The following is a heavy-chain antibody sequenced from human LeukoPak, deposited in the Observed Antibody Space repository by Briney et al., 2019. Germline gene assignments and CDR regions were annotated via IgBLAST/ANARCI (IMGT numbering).Heavy chain of an antibody. CDR2: ISDSGGST. V-gene: IGHV3-23*01. CDR3: ACQPYYYFYYMDV. CDR1: GFTFSSYA. Sequence: SGGSLRLSCAASGFTFSSYAMTWIRQAPGKGLEWVSVISDSGGSTYYADSVKGRFTISRDNSKNTLYLQMNSLRAADTAVYYCACQPYYYFYYMDVWGKGPTVTVSS. J-gene: IGHJ6*03.